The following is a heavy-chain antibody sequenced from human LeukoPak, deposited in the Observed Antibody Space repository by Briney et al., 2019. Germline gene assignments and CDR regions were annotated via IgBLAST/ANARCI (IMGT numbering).Heavy chain of an antibody. CDR1: GGSISSYY. J-gene: IGHJ4*02. CDR2: IYYGGST. CDR3: ARYHRGSYYFDY. Sequence: PSETLSPTCTVSGGSISSYYWSWIRQPPGKGLEWIGYIYYGGSTSYNPSLKSRVTISVDTSKNQLSLKLSSVTAADTAVYYCARYHRGSYYFDYWGQGTLVTVSS. V-gene: IGHV4-59*01. D-gene: IGHD1-26*01.